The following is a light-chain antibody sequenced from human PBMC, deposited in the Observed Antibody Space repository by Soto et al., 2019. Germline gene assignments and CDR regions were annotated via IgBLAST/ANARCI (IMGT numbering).Light chain of an antibody. CDR2: KAS. CDR1: QSISRW. J-gene: IGKJ1*01. CDR3: QHYNTYPWT. Sequence: DIQMTKSPSTLSASVGDRVTITCRASQSISRWVAWYQQKPGKGPKLLIYKASHLESGVPSRFSCSGAGTVFTLTISSLQPGDFATYYCQHYNTYPWTFGHGTKVDIK. V-gene: IGKV1-5*03.